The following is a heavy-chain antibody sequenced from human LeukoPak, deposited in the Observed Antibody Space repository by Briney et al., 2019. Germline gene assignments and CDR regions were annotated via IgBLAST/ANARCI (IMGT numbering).Heavy chain of an antibody. CDR2: INAYNGNT. V-gene: IGHV1-18*01. Sequence: ASLKVSCKASGYTSTSYSISWVRQAPGQGLEWMGWINAYNGNTIYAQKVKGRVTMTTDTSTSTAYMELRSLKSDDTAGYYCARASYCSGGSCYSDYWGQGTLVTVSS. J-gene: IGHJ4*02. CDR1: GYTSTSYS. D-gene: IGHD2-15*01. CDR3: ARASYCSGGSCYSDY.